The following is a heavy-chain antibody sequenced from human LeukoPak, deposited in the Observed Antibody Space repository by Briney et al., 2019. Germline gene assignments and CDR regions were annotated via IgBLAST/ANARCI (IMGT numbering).Heavy chain of an antibody. CDR1: GGSISSSNW. CDR2: IYHSGST. CDR3: ARVRYYGSGSFDY. Sequence: SGTLSLTCAVSGGSISSSNWWSWVRQPPGKGLEWIGEIYHSGSTNYNPSLKSRVTISVDKSKNQFSLKLSSVTAADTAVYYCARVRYYGSGSFDYWGQGTLVTVSS. V-gene: IGHV4-4*02. J-gene: IGHJ4*02. D-gene: IGHD3-10*01.